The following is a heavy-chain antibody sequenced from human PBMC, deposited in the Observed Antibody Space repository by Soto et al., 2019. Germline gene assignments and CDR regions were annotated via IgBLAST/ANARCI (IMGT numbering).Heavy chain of an antibody. D-gene: IGHD6-13*01. CDR2: IYYSGST. CDR3: ARQGKEGFGRSWPNWFDP. CDR1: GGSISSGGYY. Sequence: TLSLTCTVSGGSISSGGYYWSWIRQHPGKGLEWIGYIYYSGSTYYNPSLKSRVTISVDTSKNQFSLKLSSVTAADTAVYYCARQGKEGFGRSWPNWFDPWGQGTLVTVSS. V-gene: IGHV4-31*03. J-gene: IGHJ5*02.